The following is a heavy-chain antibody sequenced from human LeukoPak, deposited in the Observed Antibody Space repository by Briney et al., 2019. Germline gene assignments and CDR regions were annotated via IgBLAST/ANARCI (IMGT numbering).Heavy chain of an antibody. D-gene: IGHD3-3*01. Sequence: ASVKVSCKASGYTFTSYGISWVRQAPGQGLEWMGIMHPTGDSTNYAQKFQGRVTLTRDTSTGTFYMELSSLTSEDTAVYYCARHDFDLPMIYSFFVHWGQGTLVTVSS. CDR3: ARHDFDLPMIYSFFVH. J-gene: IGHJ5*02. CDR1: GYTFTSYG. CDR2: MHPTGDST. V-gene: IGHV1-46*01.